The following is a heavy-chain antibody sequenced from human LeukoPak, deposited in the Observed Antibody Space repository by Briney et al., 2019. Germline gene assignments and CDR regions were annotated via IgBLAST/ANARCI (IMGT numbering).Heavy chain of an antibody. CDR1: GFTFSSYA. Sequence: GGSLRLSCAASGFTFSSYAMSWVRRAPGKGLEWVSGVSGSAGSTYYADSVKGRFTISRDNSKNTLYPQMNSLRAEDTAVYYCAKDTRIPIVGEFDFWGQGTLVTVSS. V-gene: IGHV3-23*01. D-gene: IGHD2/OR15-2a*01. CDR3: AKDTRIPIVGEFDF. J-gene: IGHJ4*02. CDR2: VSGSAGST.